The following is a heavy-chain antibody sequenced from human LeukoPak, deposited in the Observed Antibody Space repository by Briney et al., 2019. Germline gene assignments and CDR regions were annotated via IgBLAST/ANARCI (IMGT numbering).Heavy chain of an antibody. CDR3: ARDAVGGAPDYFDY. V-gene: IGHV4-4*07. J-gene: IGHJ4*02. Sequence: PSETMSLTCTVSGGSISSYYWSWIRQPAGKGLEWIGRIYTSGSTNYNPSLKSRVTMSVDTSKNQFSLKLSSVTAADTAVYYCARDAVGGAPDYFDYWGQGTLVTVSS. D-gene: IGHD3-16*01. CDR1: GGSISSYY. CDR2: IYTSGST.